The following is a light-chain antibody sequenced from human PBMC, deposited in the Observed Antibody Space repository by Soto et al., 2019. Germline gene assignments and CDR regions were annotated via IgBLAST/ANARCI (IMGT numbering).Light chain of an antibody. CDR1: SGHSTYA. Sequence: QLVLTQSPSASASLGASVELTCTLISGHSTYAIAWHQQQPEKGPRYLMKLNSDGSHSKGDGIPDRFSGSSSGAERHLTISSLQSEDEADYYCQTWGTAIHDVVFGGGTKVTVL. CDR2: LNSDGSH. J-gene: IGLJ2*01. CDR3: QTWGTAIHDVV. V-gene: IGLV4-69*01.